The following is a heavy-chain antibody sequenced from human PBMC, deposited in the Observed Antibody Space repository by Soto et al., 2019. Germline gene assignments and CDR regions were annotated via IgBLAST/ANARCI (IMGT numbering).Heavy chain of an antibody. Sequence: EVQLVESGGGLVQPGGSLRLSCAASGFTFSRDWMSWVRQAPGKGLEWLANIKEDGSDKYYVDSVKGRFTISRDNAKNSLYLQMNSLRAEDTAVYYCVRDGVQLEDSFVSWGQGTLVTFSS. CDR3: VRDGVQLEDSFVS. D-gene: IGHD6-6*01. CDR1: GFTFSRDW. CDR2: IKEDGSDK. J-gene: IGHJ4*02. V-gene: IGHV3-7*01.